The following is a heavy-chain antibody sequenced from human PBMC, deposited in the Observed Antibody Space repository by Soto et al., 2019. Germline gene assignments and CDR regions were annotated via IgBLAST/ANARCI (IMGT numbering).Heavy chain of an antibody. CDR2: IKPTGGST. CDR1: GFMFSNYA. CDR3: VNNPLATTGGIEYFQH. J-gene: IGHJ1*01. Sequence: EVQLLESGGGLVQPGGSLRLSCEASGFMFSNYALSWVRQAPGMGLEWVSSIKPTGGSTYYADSVKGRFTISRDNSKNTLYLHMDGLRADDTAIYFWVNNPLATTGGIEYFQHWGRGTLVTVSS. D-gene: IGHD2-15*01. V-gene: IGHV3-23*01.